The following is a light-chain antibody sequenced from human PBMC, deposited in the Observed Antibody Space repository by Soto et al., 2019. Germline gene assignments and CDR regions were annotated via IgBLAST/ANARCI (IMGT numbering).Light chain of an antibody. J-gene: IGKJ5*01. Sequence: EIVLTQSPATLSLSPGERATLSCRASESVSNYLAWYQQRPGQAPRLLIYDASNRATCIPARFSGSGSETDFALTISSLQPEDFAVYYCQQLSNWPPITFGQGTRLEIK. V-gene: IGKV3-11*01. CDR3: QQLSNWPPIT. CDR1: ESVSNY. CDR2: DAS.